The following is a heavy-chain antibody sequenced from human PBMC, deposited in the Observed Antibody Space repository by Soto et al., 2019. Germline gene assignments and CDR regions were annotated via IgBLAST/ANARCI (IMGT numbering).Heavy chain of an antibody. V-gene: IGHV1-2*02. D-gene: IGHD5-12*01. CDR2: INPNGGAT. CDR3: ARESGGATATLDYYYFYMDV. Sequence: VQLAQSGAEVKKPGASVKVSCKTSGDSFNDYYIHWVRQAPGQGLEWMGWINPNGGATKYAQKFQGRVTETRDTSIRTVYMELSSLRSDDTAVYYCARESGGATATLDYYYFYMDVWGKGTTVTVSS. J-gene: IGHJ6*03. CDR1: GDSFNDYY.